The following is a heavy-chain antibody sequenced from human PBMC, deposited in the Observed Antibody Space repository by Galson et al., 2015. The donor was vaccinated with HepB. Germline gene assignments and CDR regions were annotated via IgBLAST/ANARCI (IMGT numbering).Heavy chain of an antibody. CDR3: ARSLDSSGYRNWFDP. D-gene: IGHD3-22*01. CDR1: GGSISSGGYS. J-gene: IGHJ5*02. V-gene: IGHV4-30-2*01. Sequence: TLSLTCAASGGSISSGGYSWSWIRQPPGKGLEWIGYIYHSGSTYYNPSLKSRVTISVDRSKNQFSLKLSSVTAADTAVYYCARSLDSSGYRNWFDPWGQGTLVTVAA. CDR2: IYHSGST.